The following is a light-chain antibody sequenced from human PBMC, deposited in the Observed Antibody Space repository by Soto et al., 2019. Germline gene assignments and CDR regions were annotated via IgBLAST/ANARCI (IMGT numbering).Light chain of an antibody. CDR2: DAS. Sequence: IVLTQSPATLSLSPWERATLSCRASQSVTNSLAWYQQKPGQAPRLLVYDASNRATGIPTRFSGSGSGTDFTLTISRLEPEDFAVYYCQQRGNWPPGFTFGPGTKVDIK. CDR1: QSVTNS. V-gene: IGKV3-11*01. CDR3: QQRGNWPPGFT. J-gene: IGKJ3*01.